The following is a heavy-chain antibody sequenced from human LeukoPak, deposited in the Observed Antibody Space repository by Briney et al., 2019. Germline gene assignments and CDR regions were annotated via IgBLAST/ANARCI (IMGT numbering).Heavy chain of an antibody. CDR3: ARSRGSYWVPEFDY. V-gene: IGHV3-23*01. CDR1: GFTFSSYE. D-gene: IGHD1-26*01. CDR2: IGSGDST. Sequence: GGSLRLSCAASGFTFSSYEMNWVRQAPGKGLEWVSDIGSGDSTNYADSVKGRFTISRDNSKNTLYLQMNSLRAEDTAIYYCARSRGSYWVPEFDYWGQGTLVTVSS. J-gene: IGHJ4*02.